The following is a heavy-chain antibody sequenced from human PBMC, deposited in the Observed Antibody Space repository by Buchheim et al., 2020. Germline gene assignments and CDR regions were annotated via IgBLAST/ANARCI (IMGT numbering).Heavy chain of an antibody. CDR2: INPNSGGT. CDR3: ARGYSSGPYYYYYGMDV. V-gene: IGHV1-2*04. CDR1: GYTFTGYY. J-gene: IGHJ6*02. Sequence: QVQLVQSGAEVKKPGASVKVSCKASGYTFTGYYMHWVRQAPGQGLEWMGWINPNSGGTNYALKFQGCVTMTRDTSISTAYMELSRLRSDDTAVYYCARGYSSGPYYYYYGMDVWGQGTT. D-gene: IGHD6-19*01.